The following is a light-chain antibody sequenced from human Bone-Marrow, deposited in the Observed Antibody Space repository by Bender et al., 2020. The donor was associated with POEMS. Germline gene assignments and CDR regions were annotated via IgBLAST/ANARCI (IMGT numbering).Light chain of an antibody. CDR1: SNDIGSYDH. V-gene: IGLV2-23*01. CDR2: EGS. Sequence: QSALTQPASVSGSPGQSITISCTGTSNDIGSYDHVCWYQQHPGKAPKLMIYEGSQRPSGVSNRFSGSKSGNTASLTISGLQAEDEADYYCCSYVGSSTWLFGGGTKLTIL. J-gene: IGLJ3*02. CDR3: CSYVGSSTWL.